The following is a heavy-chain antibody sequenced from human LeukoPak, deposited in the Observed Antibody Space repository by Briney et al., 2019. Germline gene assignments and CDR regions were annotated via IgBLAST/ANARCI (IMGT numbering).Heavy chain of an antibody. Sequence: GGSLRLSCAASGFTFNTFWMNWVRLAPGRGLEWLANIRADGSDKYYVDSVRGRFTISRDNGKNLVYLEMNSLRVEDTAVYYCSGRDSSRNPWAYWGQGTLVSVSS. CDR2: IRADGSDK. CDR1: GFTFNTFW. J-gene: IGHJ4*02. CDR3: SGRDSSRNPWAY. V-gene: IGHV3-7*01. D-gene: IGHD2-2*01.